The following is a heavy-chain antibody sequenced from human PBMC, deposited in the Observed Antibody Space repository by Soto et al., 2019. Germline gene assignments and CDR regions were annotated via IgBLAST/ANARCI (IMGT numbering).Heavy chain of an antibody. CDR2: IYYSGST. CDR3: ARVPSNDILTGYKVYYFDY. J-gene: IGHJ4*02. V-gene: IGHV4-31*03. Sequence: PSETLSLTCTVSGGSISSGGYYWSWIRQHPGKGLEWIGYIYYSGSTYYNPSLKSRVTISVDTSKNQFSLKLSSVTAADTAVYYCARVPSNDILTGYKVYYFDYWGQVTLVTVSS. CDR1: GGSISSGGYY. D-gene: IGHD3-9*01.